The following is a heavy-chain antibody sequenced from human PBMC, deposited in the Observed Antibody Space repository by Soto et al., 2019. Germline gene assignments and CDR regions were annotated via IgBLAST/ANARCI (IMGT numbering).Heavy chain of an antibody. J-gene: IGHJ5*02. CDR2: IYHLGRT. V-gene: IGHV4-4*02. CDR1: GDTISSTRW. Sequence: QVHLKESGPGLVKPSGTLSLTCTVPGDTISSTRWWSWVRLSPGKGLEWIGEIYHLGRTNYNPSLKRPVTLAIDTTNIPFSLTLTSGTAADTAVYFLARAGKFYYYDTTGLHFDPWGAGILVTVSS. D-gene: IGHD3-22*01. CDR3: ARAGKFYYYDTTGLHFDP.